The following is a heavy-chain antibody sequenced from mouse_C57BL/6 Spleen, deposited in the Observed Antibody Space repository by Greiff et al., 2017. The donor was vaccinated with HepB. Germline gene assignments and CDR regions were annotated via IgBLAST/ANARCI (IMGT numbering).Heavy chain of an antibody. J-gene: IGHJ4*01. CDR1: GFSLTSYG. V-gene: IGHV2-6-1*01. CDR2: IWSDGST. D-gene: IGHD2-3*01. CDR3: ARHGGYDGYYRYAMDY. Sequence: VQRVESGPGLVAPSQSLSITCTVSGFSLTSYGVHWVRQPPGKGLEWLVVIWSDGSTTYNSALKSRLSISKDNSKSQVFLKMNSLQTDDTAMYYCARHGGYDGYYRYAMDYWGQGTSVTVSS.